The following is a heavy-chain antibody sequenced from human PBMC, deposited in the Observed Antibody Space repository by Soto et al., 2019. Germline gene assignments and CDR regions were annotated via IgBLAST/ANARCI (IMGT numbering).Heavy chain of an antibody. CDR1: GGSISSYY. Sequence: SETLSLTCTVSGGSISSYYWSWIRQPPGKGLEWIGYIYNSGSTNYNPSLKSRVTISVDTSKNQFSLKLSSVTAADTAVYYCARDPLGYYGSGSGWLDPSGQGTLVTVSS. CDR3: ARDPLGYYGSGSGWLDP. J-gene: IGHJ5*02. CDR2: IYNSGST. V-gene: IGHV4-59*01. D-gene: IGHD3-10*01.